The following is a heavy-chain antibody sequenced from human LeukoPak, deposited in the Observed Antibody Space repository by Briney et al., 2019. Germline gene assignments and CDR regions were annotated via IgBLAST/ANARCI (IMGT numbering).Heavy chain of an antibody. CDR2: ISSRSSNI. V-gene: IGHV3-48*02. Sequence: GGSLRLSCAASGFTFSSYSMNWFRQAPGKGLEWVSYISSRSSNIYYADSVKGRLTISRDNTKNSLYLQMNSLRDEDTAVYYCARIPGGYYYAMDVWGQGTTVTVSS. J-gene: IGHJ6*02. CDR1: GFTFSSYS. CDR3: ARIPGGYYYAMDV. D-gene: IGHD3-16*01.